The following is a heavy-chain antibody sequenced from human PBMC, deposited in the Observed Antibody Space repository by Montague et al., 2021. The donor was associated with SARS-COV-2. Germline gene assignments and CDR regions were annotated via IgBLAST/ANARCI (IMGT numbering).Heavy chain of an antibody. V-gene: IGHV4-61*02. CDR3: ARGVDTGVVTVTGRFDY. J-gene: IGHJ4*02. CDR1: GGSISRGYYY. Sequence: TLSLTCTVSGGSISRGYYYWSWIRLPAGKGLEWIGRIYRSGSPNYNPSLESRVVLSVDTSRNQFSMKMTSVTAADTAMYYCARGVDTGVVTVTGRFDYWGQGTLVIVSS. D-gene: IGHD5-18*01. CDR2: IYRSGSP.